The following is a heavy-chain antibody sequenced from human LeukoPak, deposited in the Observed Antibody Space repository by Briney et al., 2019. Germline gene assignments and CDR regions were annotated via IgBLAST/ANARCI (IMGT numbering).Heavy chain of an antibody. CDR2: INPNSGGT. CDR1: GYTFTGYY. J-gene: IGHJ4*02. CDR3: ASTRHYVWGSYRY. Sequence: VASVKVSCKASGYTFTGYYMHWVRLAPGQGLEWMGWINPNSGGTNYAQKFQGRVTMTRDTSISTAYMELSRLRSDDTAVYYCASTRHYVWGSYRYWGQGTLVTVSS. D-gene: IGHD3-16*02. V-gene: IGHV1-2*02.